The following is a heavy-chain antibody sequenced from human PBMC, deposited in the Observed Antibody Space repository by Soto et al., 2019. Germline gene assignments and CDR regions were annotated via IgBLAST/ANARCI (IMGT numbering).Heavy chain of an antibody. CDR2: ISYDGSNK. V-gene: IGHV3-30*18. D-gene: IGHD3-22*01. J-gene: IGHJ6*02. Sequence: GGSLRLSCAASGFTFSSYGMHWVRQAPGKGLEWVAVISYDGSNKYYADSVKGRFTISRDNSKNTLYLQMNSLRAEDTAVYYCAKVANYDSSGPAYYYYGMDVWGQGTTVTVSS. CDR1: GFTFSSYG. CDR3: AKVANYDSSGPAYYYYGMDV.